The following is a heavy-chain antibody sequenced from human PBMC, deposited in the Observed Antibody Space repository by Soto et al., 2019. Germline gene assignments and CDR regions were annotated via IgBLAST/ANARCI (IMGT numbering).Heavy chain of an antibody. CDR2: VYHSGST. CDR1: GGSISSPNW. V-gene: IGHV4-4*02. D-gene: IGHD3-22*01. J-gene: IGHJ4*02. Sequence: TSETLSLTCAVSGGSISSPNWWSWIRQPPGEGLEWIGEVYHSGSTKYSPSLKSRVTMSVDKSKNQFSLNLSSVTAADTAVYYCACYYDSSGYRFDYWGQGTLVTVS. CDR3: ACYYDSSGYRFDY.